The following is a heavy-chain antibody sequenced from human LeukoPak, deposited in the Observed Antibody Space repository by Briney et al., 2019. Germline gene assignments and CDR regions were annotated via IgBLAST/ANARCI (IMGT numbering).Heavy chain of an antibody. CDR1: GYSISSGYY. Sequence: PSETLSLTCTVSGYSISSGYYWGWIRQPPGKGLEWIGSIYHSGSTYYNPSLKSRVTISVDTSKNQFSLKLSSVTAADTAVYYCARVATSTSYYYYYMDVWGKGTTVTVSS. CDR2: IYHSGST. V-gene: IGHV4-38-2*02. CDR3: ARVATSTSYYYYYMDV. D-gene: IGHD5-12*01. J-gene: IGHJ6*03.